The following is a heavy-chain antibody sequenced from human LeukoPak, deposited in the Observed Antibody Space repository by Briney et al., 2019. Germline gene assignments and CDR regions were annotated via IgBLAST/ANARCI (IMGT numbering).Heavy chain of an antibody. V-gene: IGHV3-21*01. Sequence: GGSLRLSCAASGFTFRSYSMNWVRQAPGKGLEWVSSISSSSSYIYYADSVKGRFTISRDNAKNSLYLQMNSLRAEDTAVYYCARDVYSRGLRYFDWPPNIFDYWGQGTLVTVSS. D-gene: IGHD3-9*01. CDR1: GFTFRSYS. CDR3: ARDVYSRGLRYFDWPPNIFDY. CDR2: ISSSSSYI. J-gene: IGHJ4*02.